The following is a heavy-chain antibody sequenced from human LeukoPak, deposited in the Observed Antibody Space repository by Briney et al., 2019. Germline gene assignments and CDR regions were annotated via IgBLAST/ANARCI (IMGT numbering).Heavy chain of an antibody. CDR2: VDPEDGET. Sequence: ASVKVSCKVSGYTFTDYYMHWVQQAPGKGLEWMGLVDPEDGETIYAEKFQGRVTIIADTSTDTAYMELSSLRSEDTAVYYCVTYPESGSHEAGDYWGQGTLVTVSS. D-gene: IGHD1-26*01. CDR3: VTYPESGSHEAGDY. V-gene: IGHV1-69-2*01. J-gene: IGHJ4*02. CDR1: GYTFTDYY.